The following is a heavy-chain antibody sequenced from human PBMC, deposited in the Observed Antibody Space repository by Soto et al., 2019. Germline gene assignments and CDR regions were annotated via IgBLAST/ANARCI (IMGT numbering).Heavy chain of an antibody. Sequence: SGPTLVNPTQTLTLTCTFSGSSLSTSGMCVSWIRQPPGKALEWLALIDWDDDKYYSTSLKTRLTISKDTSKNQVVLTMTNMDPVDTATYYCARIFRADTLAAPFDYWGQGTLVTVSS. CDR2: IDWDDDK. CDR1: GSSLSTSGMC. V-gene: IGHV2-70*01. J-gene: IGHJ4*02. CDR3: ARIFRADTLAAPFDY. D-gene: IGHD6-13*01.